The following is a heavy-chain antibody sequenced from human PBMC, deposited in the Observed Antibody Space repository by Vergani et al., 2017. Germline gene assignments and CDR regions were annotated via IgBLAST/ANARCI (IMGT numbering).Heavy chain of an antibody. D-gene: IGHD6-19*01. Sequence: QVQLVQSGAEVKKPGSSVKVSCKASGGTFSSYAISWVRQAPGQGLEWMGRIIPILGIANYAQKFQGRVTITADKSTSTAYMELISLRSEDTAVYYCARHSIAVAQTTGAFDIWGQGTMVTVSS. CDR2: IIPILGIA. CDR1: GGTFSSYA. J-gene: IGHJ3*02. V-gene: IGHV1-69*04. CDR3: ARHSIAVAQTTGAFDI.